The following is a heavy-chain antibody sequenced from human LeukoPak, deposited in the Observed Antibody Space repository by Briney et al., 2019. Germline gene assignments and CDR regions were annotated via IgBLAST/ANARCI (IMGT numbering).Heavy chain of an antibody. CDR3: AINQAGYCGGGSCYRHEFYYMDV. V-gene: IGHV1-18*01. J-gene: IGHJ6*03. CDR1: GYTFTSYG. Sequence: ASVKVSCNASGYTFTSYGISWVRQAPGQGLEWMGWISAYNGNTNYAQKLQGRVTMTTDTSTSTAYMELRSLRSDDTAVYYCAINQAGYCGGGSCYRHEFYYMDVWGKGTSVTVSS. CDR2: ISAYNGNT. D-gene: IGHD2-15*01.